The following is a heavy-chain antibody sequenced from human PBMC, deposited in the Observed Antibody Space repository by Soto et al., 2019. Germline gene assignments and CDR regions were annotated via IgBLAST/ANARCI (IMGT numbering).Heavy chain of an antibody. CDR3: ARDRYYGSGSHYFDY. J-gene: IGHJ4*02. CDR2: IYYSGST. D-gene: IGHD3-10*01. Sequence: QVQLQESGPGLVKPSETLSLTCTVSGGSISSYYWSWIRQPPGKGLEWIGYIYYSGSTNYNPSLKSRVTISVDTSKNQFSLKLSSVTAADTAVYYCARDRYYGSGSHYFDYWGQGTLVTVSS. V-gene: IGHV4-59*01. CDR1: GGSISSYY.